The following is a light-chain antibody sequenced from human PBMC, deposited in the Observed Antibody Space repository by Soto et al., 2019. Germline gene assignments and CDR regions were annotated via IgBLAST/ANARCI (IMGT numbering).Light chain of an antibody. J-gene: IGKJ5*01. V-gene: IGKV3-20*01. CDR1: QSVSSSY. Sequence: EIVLTQSPGTLSLSPGGRATLSGRACQSVSSSYLAWYQQKPGQAPRLLIYGAYSRATGIPDTFSGRGSGTDFTLTISRLEPEDFAVYYCQQYDSSPPITFGQGTRLEIK. CDR2: GAY. CDR3: QQYDSSPPIT.